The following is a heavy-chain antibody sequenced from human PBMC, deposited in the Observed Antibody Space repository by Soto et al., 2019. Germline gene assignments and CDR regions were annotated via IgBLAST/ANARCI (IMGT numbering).Heavy chain of an antibody. V-gene: IGHV4-39*01. Sequence: QLQLQESGPGLVKPSETLSLTCTVSGGSISSSSYYWGWIRQPPGKGLEWIGSIYYSGSTYYNPSLKRRVTIPVDTSKNQFSLKLSSVTAADTAVYYCASAAPFLGPWGFDLWGQGTMVTVSS. CDR1: GGSISSSSYY. J-gene: IGHJ3*01. CDR2: IYYSGST. CDR3: ASAAPFLGPWGFDL. D-gene: IGHD3-16*01.